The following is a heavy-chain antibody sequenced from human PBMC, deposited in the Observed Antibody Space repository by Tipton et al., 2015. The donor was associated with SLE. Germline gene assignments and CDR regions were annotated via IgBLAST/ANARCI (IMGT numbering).Heavy chain of an antibody. J-gene: IGHJ3*02. CDR2: IYYSGST. CDR1: GGSISSSSYY. CDR3: AREEANYYDSSHAFDI. V-gene: IGHV4-39*07. Sequence: TLSLTCTVSGGSISSSSYYWGWIRQSPGKGLEWIGSIYYSGSTYYNPSLKSRVTVSADTSKNQFSLKLSSVTAADTAVYYCAREEANYYDSSHAFDIWGQGTMVTVSS. D-gene: IGHD3-22*01.